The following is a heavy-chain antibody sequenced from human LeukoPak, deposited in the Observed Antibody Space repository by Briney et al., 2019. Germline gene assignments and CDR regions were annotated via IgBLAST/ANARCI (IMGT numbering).Heavy chain of an antibody. CDR1: GFTFSSYG. J-gene: IGHJ4*02. Sequence: PGRSLRLSCAASGFTFSSYGMHWVRQAPGKGLEWVAVIWYDGSNKYYADSVKGRFTISRDNSKNTLYLQMNSLRAEDTAVYYCAREDRDSSGWTFDYWGQGTLVTVSS. V-gene: IGHV3-33*01. D-gene: IGHD6-19*01. CDR3: AREDRDSSGWTFDY. CDR2: IWYDGSNK.